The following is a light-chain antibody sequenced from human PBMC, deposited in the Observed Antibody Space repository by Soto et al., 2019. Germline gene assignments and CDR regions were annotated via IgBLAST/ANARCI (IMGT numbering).Light chain of an antibody. CDR2: GNS. V-gene: IGLV1-40*01. CDR1: SSNIGAGYD. J-gene: IGLJ1*01. CDR3: QSYDSSLSVFDV. Sequence: QSVLTQPPSVSGAPGQRVTISCTGSSSNIGAGYDVHWYQQLPGTAPKLLIYGNSNRPSGVPDRFSGSKSGTSASLAITGLQAEDEADYYCQSYDSSLSVFDVFGTGTKVTVL.